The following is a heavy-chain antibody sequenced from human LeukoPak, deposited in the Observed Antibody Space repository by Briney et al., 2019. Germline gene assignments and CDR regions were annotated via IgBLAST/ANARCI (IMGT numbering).Heavy chain of an antibody. CDR2: ISSSSSRTI. J-gene: IGHJ4*02. V-gene: IGHV3-48*01. D-gene: IGHD4-17*01. CDR1: GFTFNNYA. CDR3: ARDRYGDYDFDY. Sequence: GGSLRLSCAASGFTFNNYAMNWVRQAPGKGLEWLSYISSSSSRTIYYADSVKGRFTISRDNANNSLYLQMNSLRAEDTAVYYCARDRYGDYDFDYWGQGTLVTVSS.